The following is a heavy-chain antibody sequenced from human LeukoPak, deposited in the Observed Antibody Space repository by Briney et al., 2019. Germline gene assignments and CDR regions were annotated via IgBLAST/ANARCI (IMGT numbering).Heavy chain of an antibody. V-gene: IGHV4-61*01. CDR1: GGSVSRDRYY. CDR3: ASRPHLYCSGGSCYSRYYYYGMDV. J-gene: IGHJ6*02. D-gene: IGHD2-15*01. CDR2: IYYSGGT. Sequence: SETLSLTCTVSGGSVSRDRYYWSWIRQPPGKGLEWIGYIYYSGGTKYNPSLKSRVTVSVDTSKNQFSLKLSSVTAADTAVYYCASRPHLYCSGGSCYSRYYYYGMDVWGQGTTVTVSS.